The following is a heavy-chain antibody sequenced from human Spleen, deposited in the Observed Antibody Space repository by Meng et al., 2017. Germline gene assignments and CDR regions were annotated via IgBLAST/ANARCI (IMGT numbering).Heavy chain of an antibody. CDR2: IYSGGST. V-gene: IGHV3-66*02. J-gene: IGHJ4*02. D-gene: IGHD3-22*01. CDR1: GFSVSHNY. Sequence: ETLSLTCAASGFSVSHNYMSWVRQAPGKGLEWVSVIYSGGSTYYADSVKGRFTISRDNSKNTLYLQMNSLRAEDTAVYYCASGRIYYYDSSGYYLDYWGQGTLVTVSS. CDR3: ASGRIYYYDSSGYYLDY.